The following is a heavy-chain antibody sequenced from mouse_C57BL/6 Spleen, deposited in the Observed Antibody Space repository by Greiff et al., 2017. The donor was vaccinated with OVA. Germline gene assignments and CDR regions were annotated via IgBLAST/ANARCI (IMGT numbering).Heavy chain of an antibody. CDR3: AIQEDYYGPWFAY. CDR2: IHPSDSDT. Sequence: QVQLQQPGAELVKPGASVKVSCKASGYTFTSYWMHWVKQRPGQGLEWIGRIHPSDSDTNYNQKFKGKATLTVDTSSSTAYMQLSSLTSEDSAVYYWAIQEDYYGPWFAYWGQGTLVTVPA. D-gene: IGHD1-1*01. J-gene: IGHJ3*01. V-gene: IGHV1-74*01. CDR1: GYTFTSYW.